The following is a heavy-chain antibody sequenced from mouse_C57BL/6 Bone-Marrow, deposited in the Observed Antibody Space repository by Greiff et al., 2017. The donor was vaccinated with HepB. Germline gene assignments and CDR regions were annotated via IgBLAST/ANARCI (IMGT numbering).Heavy chain of an antibody. CDR1: GYTFTNYW. D-gene: IGHD2-2*01. Sequence: QVQLQQSGAELVRPGTSVKMSCKASGYTFTNYWIGWAKQRPGHGLEWIGDIYPGGGYTNYNEKFKGKATLTADKSSSTAYMQFSSLTSEDSAIYDCARRGAYGYDEDWYFDVWGTGTTVTVSS. J-gene: IGHJ1*03. CDR3: ARRGAYGYDEDWYFDV. CDR2: IYPGGGYT. V-gene: IGHV1-63*01.